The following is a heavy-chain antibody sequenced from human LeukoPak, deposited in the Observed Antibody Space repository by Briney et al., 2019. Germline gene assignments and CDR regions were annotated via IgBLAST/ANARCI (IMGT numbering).Heavy chain of an antibody. J-gene: IGHJ4*02. CDR3: ARYGDGTPDY. D-gene: IGHD5-24*01. Sequence: PSETLSLTCTVSGGSISSSSYYWSWIRQPPGKGLEWIGEINHSGSTNYNPSLKSRVTISVDTSKNQFSLKLSSVTAADTAVYYCARYGDGTPDYWGQGTLVTVSS. CDR1: GGSISSSSYY. V-gene: IGHV4-39*07. CDR2: INHSGST.